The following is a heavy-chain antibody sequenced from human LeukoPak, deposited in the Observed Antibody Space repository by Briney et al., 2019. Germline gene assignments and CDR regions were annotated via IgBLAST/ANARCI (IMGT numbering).Heavy chain of an antibody. Sequence: SETLSLTCAVYGGSFSGYYWGWIRQPPGKGLEWIGEINHSGSTDYNPSLKSRVTISVDTSKNQFSLKLSSVTAADTAVYYCARVKTSQSHAFDIWGQGTMVTVSS. CDR3: ARVKTSQSHAFDI. CDR2: INHSGST. V-gene: IGHV4-34*01. J-gene: IGHJ3*02. CDR1: GGSFSGYY.